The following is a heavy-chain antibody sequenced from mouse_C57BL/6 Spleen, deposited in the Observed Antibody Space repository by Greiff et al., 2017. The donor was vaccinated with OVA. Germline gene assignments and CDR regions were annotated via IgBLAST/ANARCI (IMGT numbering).Heavy chain of an antibody. CDR1: GFNIKDDY. CDR3: TATTVVGAVDC. J-gene: IGHJ2*01. V-gene: IGHV14-4*01. D-gene: IGHD1-1*01. CDR2: IDPENGDT. Sequence: EVQLQQSGAELVRPGASVKLSCTASGFNIKDDYMHWVKQRPEQGLEWIGWIDPENGDTEYASKFQGKATITADNSSNTAYLQLSSLTSEDTAVYYCTATTVVGAVDCWGQGTTLTVSS.